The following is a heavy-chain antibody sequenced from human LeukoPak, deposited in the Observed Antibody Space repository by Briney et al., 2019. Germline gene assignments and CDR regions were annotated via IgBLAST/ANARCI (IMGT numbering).Heavy chain of an antibody. CDR2: IYYSGST. D-gene: IGHD2-2*01. V-gene: IGHV4-59*01. CDR3: ARWSGYALD. Sequence: NPSETLSLTCTVPGGSISSYYWSWIRQPPGKGLEWIGYIYYSGSTNYNPSLKSRVTMSIDTSKNQFSLKLSSVTAADTAVYYCARWSGYALDWGQGTLVTVSS. CDR1: GGSISSYY. J-gene: IGHJ4*02.